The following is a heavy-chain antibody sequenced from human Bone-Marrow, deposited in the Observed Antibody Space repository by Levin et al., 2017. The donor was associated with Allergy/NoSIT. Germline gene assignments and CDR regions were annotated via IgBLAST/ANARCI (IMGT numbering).Heavy chain of an antibody. Sequence: LSLTCAASGFTFSDYYMSWVRQAPGKGLEWISYVSKDSYRSYYADSVRGRFIIFRDNAKNSLYLQMNSLSVEDTAVYYCVRDGGLIDYWGRGTLVTVSS. D-gene: IGHD2-15*01. J-gene: IGHJ4*02. CDR2: VSKDSYRS. V-gene: IGHV3-11*01. CDR1: GFTFSDYY. CDR3: VRDGGLIDY.